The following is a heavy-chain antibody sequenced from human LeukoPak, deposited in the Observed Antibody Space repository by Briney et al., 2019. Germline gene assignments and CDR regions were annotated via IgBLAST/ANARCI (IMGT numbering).Heavy chain of an antibody. D-gene: IGHD6-19*01. J-gene: IGHJ4*02. Sequence: GGSLRLSCAASGFTFSNYWMHWVRQAPGKGLVWVSRINSDGSSTRDADSVKGRFTTSRDNAKNTLYLQMNSLRAEDTAVYYCARASSYSSGYDYWGQGTLVTVSS. CDR1: GFTFSNYW. V-gene: IGHV3-74*01. CDR2: INSDGSST. CDR3: ARASSYSSGYDY.